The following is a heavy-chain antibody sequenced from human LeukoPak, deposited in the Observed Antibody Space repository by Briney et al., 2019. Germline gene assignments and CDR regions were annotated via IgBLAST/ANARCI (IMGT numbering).Heavy chain of an antibody. D-gene: IGHD4-17*01. CDR2: IIPIFGTA. J-gene: IGHJ4*02. Sequence: ASVKVSCKASGGTFSSYAISWVRQAPGQGLEWMGGIIPIFGTANYAQKFQGRVTITADESTSTAYMELSSLRSEDTAVYYSARDDGDYGFDYWGQGTLVTVSS. CDR3: ARDDGDYGFDY. V-gene: IGHV1-69*13. CDR1: GGTFSSYA.